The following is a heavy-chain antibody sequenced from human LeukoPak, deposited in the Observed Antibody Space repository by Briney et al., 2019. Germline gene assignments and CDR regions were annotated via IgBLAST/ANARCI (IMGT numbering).Heavy chain of an antibody. Sequence: ASVKVSCKASGYTFTTYAMNWVRQAPGQGLEWMGWMNPNAGYTGYAHQFQGRITMTRNTAISTAYMDLSSLNSQDTAVYYCAKLYGAFDIWGQGTMVTVSS. V-gene: IGHV1-8*02. D-gene: IGHD2-2*02. CDR2: MNPNAGYT. J-gene: IGHJ3*02. CDR1: GYTFTTYA. CDR3: AKLYGAFDI.